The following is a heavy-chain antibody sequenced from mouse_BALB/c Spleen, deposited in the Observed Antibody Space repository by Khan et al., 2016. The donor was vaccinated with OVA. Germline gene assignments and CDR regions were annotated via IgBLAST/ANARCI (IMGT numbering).Heavy chain of an antibody. CDR2: INTHSGVP. CDR1: GYTFTTAG. CDR3: ARGGAAYYGNDGGAMEY. V-gene: IGHV9-4*02. D-gene: IGHD2-9*01. Sequence: QIQLVQSGPELKKPGETVRISCKASGYTFTTAGIQWVQQMPGKGLKWIGWINTHSGVPKYAEDFKGRFAFSLEISVNTAYLQITNLKNDDTATYFCARGGAAYYGNDGGAMEYWGQGTSVTVAS. J-gene: IGHJ4*01.